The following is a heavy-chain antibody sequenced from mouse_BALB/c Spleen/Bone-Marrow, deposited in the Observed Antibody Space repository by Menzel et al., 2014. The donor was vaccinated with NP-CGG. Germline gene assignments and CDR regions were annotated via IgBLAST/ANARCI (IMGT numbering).Heavy chain of an antibody. CDR3: ARLITTDY. CDR2: IDPANGNT. Sequence: EVQRVESGAELVRPGASVKLSCTASGLNIKDTYMHWVKQRPEQGLEWIGRIDPANGNTKYDPKFQGKATITADTSSNTAYLQLSSLTSEDTAVYYCARLITTDYWGQGTTLTVSS. D-gene: IGHD2-4*01. J-gene: IGHJ2*01. CDR1: GLNIKDTY. V-gene: IGHV14-3*02.